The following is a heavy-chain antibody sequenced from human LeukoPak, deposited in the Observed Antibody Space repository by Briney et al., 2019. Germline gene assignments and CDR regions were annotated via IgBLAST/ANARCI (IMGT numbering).Heavy chain of an antibody. CDR3: ARNRFQLSGAYWFDP. V-gene: IGHV4-59*01. CDR1: GGSMKNSF. Sequence: SETLSLTCTVSGGSMKNSFWSWIRQTPGRDLEWIGYISDSGITNYNPSLKSRDTFSIDTSKDQFYLNLRSVTAADTALYFCARNRFQLSGAYWFDPWGRGTLVTVSS. CDR2: ISDSGIT. J-gene: IGHJ5*02. D-gene: IGHD2/OR15-2a*01.